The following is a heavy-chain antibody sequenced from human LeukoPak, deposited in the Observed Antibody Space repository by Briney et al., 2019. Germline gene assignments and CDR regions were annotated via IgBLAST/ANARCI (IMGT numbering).Heavy chain of an antibody. J-gene: IGHJ3*02. CDR2: MNPNSGNT. CDR3: ARGGVGAIGDAFDI. Sequence: GASVKVSCKASGYTFTSYDINWVRQATGQGLEWMGWMNPNSGNTGYAQKFQGRVTITRNTSISTAYMELSSLRSVDTAVYYCARGGVGAIGDAFDIWGQGTMVTVSS. D-gene: IGHD1-26*01. V-gene: IGHV1-8*03. CDR1: GYTFTSYD.